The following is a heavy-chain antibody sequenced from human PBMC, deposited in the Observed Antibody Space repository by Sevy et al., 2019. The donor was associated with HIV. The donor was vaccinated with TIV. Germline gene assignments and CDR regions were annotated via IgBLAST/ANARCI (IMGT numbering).Heavy chain of an antibody. J-gene: IGHJ4*02. CDR3: TRGYYYDSSGYSDY. CDR2: IRSKDYGGAT. CDR1: GFTFGDYA. V-gene: IGHV3-49*03. D-gene: IGHD3-22*01. Sequence: GGSLRLSCTGSGFTFGDYAMSWFRQAPGMGLEWVGFIRSKDYGGATEYAGSVKGRFTISRDDSKGIADLQMNSLKTEDTAVYYCTRGYYYDSSGYSDYWGQGTLVTVSS.